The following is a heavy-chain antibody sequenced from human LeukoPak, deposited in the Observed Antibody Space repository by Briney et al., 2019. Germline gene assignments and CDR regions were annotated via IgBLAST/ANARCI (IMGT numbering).Heavy chain of an antibody. J-gene: IGHJ4*02. V-gene: IGHV3-74*01. D-gene: IGHD3-10*01. CDR1: GFTFSSYW. CDR2: INSYGSST. CDR3: ARRGSGVAPTDY. Sequence: GGSLRLSCVASGFTFSSYWMHWVRQAPGKGLVWVSRINSYGSSTSYADSVKGRFTISRDNAKNTLYLQMNSLRAEDTAVYYCARRGSGVAPTDYWGQGTLVTVSS.